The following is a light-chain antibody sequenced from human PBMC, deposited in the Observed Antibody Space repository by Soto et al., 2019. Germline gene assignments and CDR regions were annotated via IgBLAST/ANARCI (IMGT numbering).Light chain of an antibody. Sequence: EIVLTQSPGTLSLSPGERATLSCRASQSVSSGYLAWYQQRPGQAPRLLIYGASRRATDIPDRFSGSGSGTEFTLTISRLEPEDFVMYYCQQYGTSPRTFGQGTKV. J-gene: IGKJ1*01. V-gene: IGKV3-20*01. CDR1: QSVSSGY. CDR2: GAS. CDR3: QQYGTSPRT.